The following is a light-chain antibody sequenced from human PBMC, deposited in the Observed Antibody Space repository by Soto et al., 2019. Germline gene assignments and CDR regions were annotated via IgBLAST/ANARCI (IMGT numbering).Light chain of an antibody. Sequence: QSALPQPASVSGSPGQSITISCTGTNSDVGNYNLVSWYQQHPGKVPKLIVYEVNERPSGVSSRFSGSKSGNTASLTISGLQPEDEADYYCCSYAASRTFDVIFGGGTKLTVL. CDR3: CSYAASRTFDVI. CDR2: EVN. CDR1: NSDVGNYNL. J-gene: IGLJ2*01. V-gene: IGLV2-23*02.